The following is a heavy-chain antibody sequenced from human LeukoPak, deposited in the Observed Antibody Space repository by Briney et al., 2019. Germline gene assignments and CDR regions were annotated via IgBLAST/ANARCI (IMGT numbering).Heavy chain of an antibody. V-gene: IGHV1-8*01. D-gene: IGHD2-2*01. Sequence: ASVKVSCKASGYTFTSYDINWVRQATGPGLEWMGWMNPNSGNTGYAQKFQGRVTMTRNTSISTAYMELSSLRSEDTAVYYFARATRGIVLVPAATNKYYFDYWGQGTVVSVSS. CDR2: MNPNSGNT. CDR1: GYTFTSYD. CDR3: ARATRGIVLVPAATNKYYFDY. J-gene: IGHJ4*02.